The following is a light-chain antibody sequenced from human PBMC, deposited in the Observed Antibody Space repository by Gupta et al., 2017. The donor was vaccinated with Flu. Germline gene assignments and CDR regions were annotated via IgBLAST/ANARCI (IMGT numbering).Light chain of an antibody. Sequence: EVVLTQSPGTLSLSPGERATRSCRARQSVSSNYLSWYQQKPGQAPRLLIYGASSRATGIPDRFSGSGYGTDFTLTISRLEPEDFAVYYCQQAGSSSVTFGGGTKVEIK. V-gene: IGKV3-20*01. J-gene: IGKJ4*01. CDR3: QQAGSSSVT. CDR1: QSVSSNY. CDR2: GAS.